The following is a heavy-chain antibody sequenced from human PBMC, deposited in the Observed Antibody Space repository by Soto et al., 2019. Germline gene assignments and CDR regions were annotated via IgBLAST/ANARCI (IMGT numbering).Heavy chain of an antibody. CDR1: GGSISSGGYY. Sequence: SETLSLTCTVSGGSISSGGYYWSWILHHPGKGLEWIGYIYYSGSTYYNPSLKSRVTISVDTSKNQFSLKLSSVTAADTAVYYCARVGAWDAESYHFEYWGQSNLVIVSA. V-gene: IGHV4-31*03. CDR3: ARVGAWDAESYHFEY. D-gene: IGHD3-16*01. J-gene: IGHJ4*02. CDR2: IYYSGST.